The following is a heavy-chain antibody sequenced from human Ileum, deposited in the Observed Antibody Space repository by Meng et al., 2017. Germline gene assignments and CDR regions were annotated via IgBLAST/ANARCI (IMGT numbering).Heavy chain of an antibody. CDR2: IYHTGGT. Sequence: QVQLQESGPGLAKPSGTLPLTCAGSGGSISISNWWTWVRQPPGKGLEWIGEIYHTGGTNYNPSLKRRVTISVDKSKNQFSLEVTSVTAADTAVYYCARVRCASVSCYGDSYFDYWGQGILVTVSS. CDR1: GGSISISNW. D-gene: IGHD2-15*01. CDR3: ARVRCASVSCYGDSYFDY. V-gene: IGHV4-4*02. J-gene: IGHJ4*02.